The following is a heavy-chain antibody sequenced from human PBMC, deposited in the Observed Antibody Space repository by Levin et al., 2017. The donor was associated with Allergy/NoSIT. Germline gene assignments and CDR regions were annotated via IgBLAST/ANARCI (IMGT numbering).Heavy chain of an antibody. CDR2: IRSKAAGEIT. D-gene: IGHD3-3*01. J-gene: IGHJ4*02. CDR3: ATDVDAYDDGDFDY. CDR1: GFRFSNVW. Sequence: GGSLRLSCAASGFRFSNVWMSWVRQAPGKGPEWVARIRSKAAGEITDYAAPVKGRFTVSRDDSQTTLYLQMNNLKTEDTAMYYCATDVDAYDDGDFDYWGQGTLVTVSS. V-gene: IGHV3-15*01.